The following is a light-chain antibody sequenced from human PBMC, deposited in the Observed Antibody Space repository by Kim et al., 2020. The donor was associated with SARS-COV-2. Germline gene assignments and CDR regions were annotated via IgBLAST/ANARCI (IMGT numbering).Light chain of an antibody. V-gene: IGLV3-1*01. CDR3: QAWDSSTVV. J-gene: IGLJ2*01. CDR1: KLGDKY. CDR2: QDS. Sequence: VSTGQTASITCSGDKLGDKYACWYQQKPGQSPVLVIYQDSKRPSGIPERFSGSNAGNTATLTISGTQAMDEADYYCQAWDSSTVVFGGGTQLTVL.